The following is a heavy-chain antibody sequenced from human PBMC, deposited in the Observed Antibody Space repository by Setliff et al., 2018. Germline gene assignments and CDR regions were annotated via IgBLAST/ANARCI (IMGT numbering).Heavy chain of an antibody. CDR3: SPLGDAFDI. CDR2: IRGKTNNYAT. J-gene: IGHJ3*02. D-gene: IGHD1-26*01. Sequence: GGSLRLSCAASGFTFSGSAMHWVRQASGKGLEWVGRIRGKTNNYATAYGASVNGRFIISRDDSKNTAYLQMNSLKTEDTAVNYCSPLGDAFDIWGQGTMVT. CDR1: GFTFSGSA. V-gene: IGHV3-73*01.